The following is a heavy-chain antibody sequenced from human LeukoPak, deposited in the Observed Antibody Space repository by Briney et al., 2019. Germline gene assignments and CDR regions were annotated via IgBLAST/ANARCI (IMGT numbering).Heavy chain of an antibody. CDR3: ARDFGSSSSFDY. J-gene: IGHJ4*02. D-gene: IGHD6-13*01. CDR2: IKQDGSEK. Sequence: PGGSLRLSCAASGFSFSSYWMSWVRQAPGKGLEWVANIKQDGSEKYYVDSVKGRFTISRDSDKNSLYLQMNSLIAEDTAVYYCARDFGSSSSFDYWGQGNLDSVSS. V-gene: IGHV3-7*01. CDR1: GFSFSSYW.